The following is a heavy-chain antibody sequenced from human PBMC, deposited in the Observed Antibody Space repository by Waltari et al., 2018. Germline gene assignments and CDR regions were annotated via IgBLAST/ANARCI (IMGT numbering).Heavy chain of an antibody. J-gene: IGHJ4*02. CDR1: GGTFSSYA. D-gene: IGHD3-16*01. CDR2: IIPIFGTA. V-gene: IGHV1-69*05. CDR3: ASWGTSGRGDY. Sequence: QVQLVQSGAEVKKPGSSVKVPCKASGGTFSSYAISWVRQAPGQGLEWMGGIIPIFGTANYAQKFQGRVTITTDESTSTAYMELSSLRSEDTAVYYCASWGTSGRGDYWGQGTLVTVSS.